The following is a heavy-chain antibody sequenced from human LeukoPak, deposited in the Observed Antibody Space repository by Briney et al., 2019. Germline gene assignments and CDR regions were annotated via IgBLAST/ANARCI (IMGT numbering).Heavy chain of an antibody. CDR2: IYYSGST. J-gene: IGHJ5*02. V-gene: IGHV4-31*03. D-gene: IGHD6-13*01. Sequence: SETLSLTCTVSGGSISSGGYYWSWIRQPPGKGLEWIGYIYYSGSTYYNPSLKSRVTISVDTSKNQFSLKLSSVTAADTAVYYCARAVPRIAAAGIRWFDPWGQGTLVTVSS. CDR3: ARAVPRIAAAGIRWFDP. CDR1: GGSISSGGYY.